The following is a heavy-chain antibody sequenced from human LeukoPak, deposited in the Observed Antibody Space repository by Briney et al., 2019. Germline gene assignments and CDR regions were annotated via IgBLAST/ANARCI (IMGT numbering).Heavy chain of an antibody. J-gene: IGHJ3*02. CDR2: INSDSNYI. CDR3: AREYRRSSWDDAFDI. D-gene: IGHD6-13*01. CDR1: GFTFSSSP. Sequence: PGGSLRLSCAASGFTFSSSPMNWVRQAPGKGLEWVSSINSDSNYIYYADSVKGRFTISRDNAKNSLYLQMDSLRAEDTAVYYRAREYRRSSWDDAFDIWGQGTMVTVSS. V-gene: IGHV3-21*01.